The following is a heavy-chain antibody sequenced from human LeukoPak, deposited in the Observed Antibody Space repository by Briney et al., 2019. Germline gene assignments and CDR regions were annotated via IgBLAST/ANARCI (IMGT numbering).Heavy chain of an antibody. D-gene: IGHD2-2*01. J-gene: IGHJ4*02. V-gene: IGHV1-2*02. CDR1: GYTFTGYY. Sequence: ASVTVSCKASGYTFTGYYMHWVRQAPGQGLEWMGWINPNSGGTNYAQKFQGRVTMTRDTSISTAYMELSRLRSDDTAVYYCASQGLVVPAQFMVWGQGTLVTVSS. CDR2: INPNSGGT. CDR3: ASQGLVVPAQFMV.